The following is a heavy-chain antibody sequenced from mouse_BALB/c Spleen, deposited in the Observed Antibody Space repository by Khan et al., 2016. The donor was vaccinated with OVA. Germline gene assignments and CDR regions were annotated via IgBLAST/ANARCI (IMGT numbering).Heavy chain of an antibody. CDR3: TRSVYYAYAYAMDY. CDR2: ISYSGRT. CDR1: DYSITSDYA. J-gene: IGHJ4*01. D-gene: IGHD2-2*01. V-gene: IGHV3-2*02. Sequence: EVQLQESGPGLVKPSQSLSLTCTVTDYSITSDYAWNWIRQFPGNKQEWMGYISYSGRTSYHPSLKSRIYFTRDTSKKQFFLQLNSVTPEDTATCYCTRSVYYAYAYAMDYLGQGTSVTVSS.